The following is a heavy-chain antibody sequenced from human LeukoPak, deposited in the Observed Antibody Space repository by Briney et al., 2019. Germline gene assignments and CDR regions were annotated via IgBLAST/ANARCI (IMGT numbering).Heavy chain of an antibody. CDR3: ARPLYGGNSGWYFDY. CDR1: GYTFTGYY. J-gene: IGHJ4*02. CDR2: INPNSGGT. V-gene: IGHV1-2*06. D-gene: IGHD4-23*01. Sequence: GASVKVSCKASGYTFTGYYMHWVRQAPGQGLEWMGRINPNSGGTNYAQKFQGRVTMTRDTSISTAYMELSRLRSDDMAVYYCARPLYGGNSGWYFDYWGQGTLVTVSS.